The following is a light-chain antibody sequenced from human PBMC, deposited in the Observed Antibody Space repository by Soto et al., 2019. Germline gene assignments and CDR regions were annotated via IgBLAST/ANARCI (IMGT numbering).Light chain of an antibody. CDR1: QSISDW. J-gene: IGKJ4*01. CDR2: DAS. Sequence: DLQMTQSPSTLSASVGDRVTITCRANQSISDWLAWYQQKPGKAPKLLIYDASNLESGVPSRFSGSGSGTEFTLTFSSLQPDDFATYYCQQYNSSPLTFGGGTKMEIK. V-gene: IGKV1-5*01. CDR3: QQYNSSPLT.